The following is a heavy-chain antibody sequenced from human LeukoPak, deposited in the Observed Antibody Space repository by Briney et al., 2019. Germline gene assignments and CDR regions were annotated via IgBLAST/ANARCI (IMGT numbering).Heavy chain of an antibody. CDR1: GNYW. V-gene: IGHV3-74*01. CDR3: VSFYETY. D-gene: IGHD2/OR15-2a*01. Sequence: GGSLRLSCAASGNYWMHWVRQAPGKGLVWVSHINSDGSWTSYADSVKGRFTISKDNAKNTVYLQMNSLRAEDTAVYYCVSFYETYWGRGILVTVSS. J-gene: IGHJ4*02. CDR2: INSDGSWT.